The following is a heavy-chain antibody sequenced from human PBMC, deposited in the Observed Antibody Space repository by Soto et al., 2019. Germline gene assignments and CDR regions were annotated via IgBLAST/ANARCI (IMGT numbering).Heavy chain of an antibody. Sequence: GGSLRLSCAASGFTFSGYSMNWVRQAPGKGLEWVSYISSSSSTIYYADSVKGRFTISRDNAKNSLYLQMNSQRDEDTAVYYCARDTGYSSLYYFDYWGQGTLVTVSS. CDR2: ISSSSSTI. CDR3: ARDTGYSSLYYFDY. J-gene: IGHJ4*02. D-gene: IGHD6-19*01. V-gene: IGHV3-48*02. CDR1: GFTFSGYS.